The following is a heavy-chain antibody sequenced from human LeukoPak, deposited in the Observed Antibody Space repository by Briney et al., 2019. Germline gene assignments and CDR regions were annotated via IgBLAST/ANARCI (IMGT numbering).Heavy chain of an antibody. CDR3: ARDRNYFEALHRSY. CDR1: GFTFSSYS. Sequence: GGSLRLSCAASGFTFSSYSMNWVRQAPGKGLEWVSYISSSSSTMYYADSVKGRFTISRDNSKNMLYLQINSLRAEDTAVYYCARDRNYFEALHRSYWGQGTLVTVSS. D-gene: IGHD3-10*01. J-gene: IGHJ4*02. CDR2: ISSSSSTM. V-gene: IGHV3-48*01.